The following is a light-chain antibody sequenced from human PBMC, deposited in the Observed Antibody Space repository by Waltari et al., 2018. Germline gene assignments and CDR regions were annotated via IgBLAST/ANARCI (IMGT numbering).Light chain of an antibody. V-gene: IGKV1D-12*01. CDR1: QGLSSW. Sequence: DIQMTQSPSSVSASVGDRVTITCRASQGLSSWLAWYQQKPGTAPKLLIYAASDLQSGVPSRFSGGGSGTDFTLSISTRQPEDFATYYCQQANSFPLTFGPGTKVEIK. CDR2: AAS. CDR3: QQANSFPLT. J-gene: IGKJ3*01.